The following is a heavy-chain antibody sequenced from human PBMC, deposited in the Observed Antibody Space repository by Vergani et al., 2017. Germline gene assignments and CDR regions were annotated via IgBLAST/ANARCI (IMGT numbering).Heavy chain of an antibody. D-gene: IGHD1-14*01. CDR1: GCTFNQYG. CDR2: TGYDGYHK. V-gene: IGHV3-33*01. Sequence: QVQLVESGGGVVQPGRSLRLSCAASGCTFNQYGMHWVRQAPGKGLEWVAVTGYDGYHKQYADSVKGRFTISRDNSKSTMYLQMNSLRDEDTGVYYCARDLRLLYNRFDPWGQGTLVTVSS. CDR3: ARDLRLLYNRFDP. J-gene: IGHJ5*02.